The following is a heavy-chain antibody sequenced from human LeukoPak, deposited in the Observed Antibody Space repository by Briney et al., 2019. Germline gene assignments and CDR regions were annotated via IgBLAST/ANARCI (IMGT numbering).Heavy chain of an antibody. CDR1: GFPFSNSL. V-gene: IGHV3-7*03. CDR2: IKKDGSGI. CDR3: AGGNAMDV. J-gene: IGHJ6*04. Sequence: GGSLRLSCAVSGFPFSNSLMYWVRQAPGKGLEGVANIKKDGSGISYVESLKGRFIIYRDNSRNSLYLHTNSLKVEDTAVYFCAGGNAMDVWGKGTAVTVSS.